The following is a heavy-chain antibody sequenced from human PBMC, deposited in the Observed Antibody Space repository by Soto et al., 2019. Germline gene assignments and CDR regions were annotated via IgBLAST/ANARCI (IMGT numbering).Heavy chain of an antibody. CDR3: ARDRSYYDILTGYRGIGWFDP. CDR2: VYYSGST. V-gene: IGHV4-39*07. Sequence: SETLSLTCNVSGASISTTSYYWAWIRQSPGKGLAWIATVYYSGSTYYNPSLRSRVTISVDTSKNQFSLKLSSVTAADTAVYYCARDRSYYDILTGYRGIGWFDPWGQGTLVTVSS. D-gene: IGHD3-9*01. J-gene: IGHJ5*02. CDR1: GASISTTSYY.